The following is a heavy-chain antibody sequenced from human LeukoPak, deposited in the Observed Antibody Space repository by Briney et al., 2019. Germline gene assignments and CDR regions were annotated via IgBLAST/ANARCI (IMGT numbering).Heavy chain of an antibody. Sequence: GGSLRLSCTASGFTFTTYSRNWVRQAPGKGLEWVSSISMSSTYIYNADSVKGRFTISRDNAKNSLYLQMDSLRVEDTAVYYCARAYSMKGNRRNDFFYWGQGTLVTVSS. CDR2: ISMSSTYI. V-gene: IGHV3-21*01. J-gene: IGHJ4*02. D-gene: IGHD2-21*01. CDR1: GFTFTTYS. CDR3: ARAYSMKGNRRNDFFY.